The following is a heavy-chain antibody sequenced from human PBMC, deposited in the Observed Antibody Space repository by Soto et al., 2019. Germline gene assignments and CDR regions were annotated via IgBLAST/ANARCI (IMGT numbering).Heavy chain of an antibody. CDR1: GFTFSSYW. CDR3: ARGGNDFWSGYYRHFDY. J-gene: IGHJ4*02. Sequence: GGSLRLSCAASGFTFSSYWMSWVRQAPGKGLEWVANIKQDGSEKYYLESVKGRLTISRENAKNSLFLKMNSLRAEDTAVYYCARGGNDFWSGYYRHFDYWGQGTLVTVSS. D-gene: IGHD3-3*01. CDR2: IKQDGSEK. V-gene: IGHV3-7*01.